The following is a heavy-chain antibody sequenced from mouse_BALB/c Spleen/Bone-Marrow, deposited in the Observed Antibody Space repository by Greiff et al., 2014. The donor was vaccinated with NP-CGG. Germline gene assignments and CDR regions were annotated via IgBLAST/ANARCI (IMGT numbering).Heavy chain of an antibody. CDR3: ARYGNYFYAMDY. CDR2: ISSGSSTI. CDR1: GFTFSSFG. Sequence: EVMLVESGGGLVQPGGSRKLSCAASGFTFSSFGMHWVRQAPEKGLEWVAYISSGSSTIYYADTVKGRFTISRDNPKNTLFLQVTSLRSEDTAMYYCARYGNYFYAMDYWGQGTSVTVSS. D-gene: IGHD2-1*01. V-gene: IGHV5-17*02. J-gene: IGHJ4*01.